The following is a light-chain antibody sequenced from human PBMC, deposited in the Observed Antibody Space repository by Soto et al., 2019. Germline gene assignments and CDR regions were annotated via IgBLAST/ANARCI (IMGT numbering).Light chain of an antibody. CDR2: DAY. Sequence: EIVLTQSPATLSLSPGERVTLSCRASQSVSRYLAWYKQKPGQAPRILIYDAYNRATGIPARFSGSGSGTDFTLTISGPEAEVFAVYYFQQRSIWRYTFGQGTKLEIK. CDR3: QQRSIWRYT. J-gene: IGKJ2*01. V-gene: IGKV3-11*01. CDR1: QSVSRY.